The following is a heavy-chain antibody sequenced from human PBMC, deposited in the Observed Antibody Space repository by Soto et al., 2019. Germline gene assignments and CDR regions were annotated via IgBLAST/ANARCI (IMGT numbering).Heavy chain of an antibody. CDR3: ARSSGWYGFDY. J-gene: IGHJ4*02. V-gene: IGHV4-4*07. Sequence: ASETLSLTCTVSGGSISSYYWSWIRQPAGKGLEWIGRIYTSGSTNYNPSLKSRVTMSVDTSKNQFSLKLSSVTAADTAASSCARSSGWYGFDYWGQGTLVTVSS. CDR1: GGSISSYY. CDR2: IYTSGST. D-gene: IGHD6-19*01.